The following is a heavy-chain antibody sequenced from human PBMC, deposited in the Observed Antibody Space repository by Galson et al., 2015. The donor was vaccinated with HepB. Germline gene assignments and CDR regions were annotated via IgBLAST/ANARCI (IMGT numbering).Heavy chain of an antibody. CDR3: ARPNYYDSSGYNQNYYYYGMDV. Sequence: SLRLSCAASGFTFSNYAMSWVRQAPGKGLEWVSVISGNSGWTHYADSVKGRFTILRDNSKNTLYLQMNSLRVEDTAVYYCARPNYYDSSGYNQNYYYYGMDVWGQGTTVTVSS. V-gene: IGHV3-23*01. CDR1: GFTFSNYA. CDR2: ISGNSGWT. D-gene: IGHD3-22*01. J-gene: IGHJ6*02.